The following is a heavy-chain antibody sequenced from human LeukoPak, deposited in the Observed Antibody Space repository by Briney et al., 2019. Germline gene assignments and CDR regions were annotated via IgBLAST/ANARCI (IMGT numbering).Heavy chain of an antibody. Sequence: GGSLRLSCAASGFTFSSYSMNWVRQAPGKGLEWFSSISSSSSYIYYADSVKGRFTISRDNAKNSLYLQLNSLRAEDTAVYYCARDLIGLAATDYFDYWGQGTLVTVSS. D-gene: IGHD6-13*01. J-gene: IGHJ4*02. V-gene: IGHV3-21*01. CDR2: ISSSSSYI. CDR3: ARDLIGLAATDYFDY. CDR1: GFTFSSYS.